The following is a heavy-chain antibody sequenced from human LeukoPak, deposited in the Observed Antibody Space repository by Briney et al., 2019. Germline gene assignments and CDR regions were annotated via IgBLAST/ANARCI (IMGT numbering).Heavy chain of an antibody. CDR3: AKAGIGVVGYFDY. Sequence: TGGSLRLSCAASGFTFNSYAMSWVRQAPGKGLEWVSAIRSSGGGTYYADSVKGRFTISRDNFKNTLYLQMNSLRDEDTALYYCAKAGIGVVGYFDYWGQGTLVTVSS. J-gene: IGHJ4*02. V-gene: IGHV3-23*01. CDR2: IRSSGGGT. CDR1: GFTFNSYA. D-gene: IGHD6-19*01.